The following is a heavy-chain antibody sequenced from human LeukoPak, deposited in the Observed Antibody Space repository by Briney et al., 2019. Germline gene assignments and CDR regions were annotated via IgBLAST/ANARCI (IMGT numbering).Heavy chain of an antibody. V-gene: IGHV3-23*01. Sequence: GGSLRLSCAASGFTFSSYVISWVRQATGIGLEWVATITGSGSGTYYADSVKGRFTISRDNSKNTLHLQMNSLRAEDTAVYYCARDAAYSLDYWGQGIMVTVSS. CDR1: GFTFSSYV. D-gene: IGHD2-15*01. J-gene: IGHJ4*02. CDR2: ITGSGSGT. CDR3: ARDAAYSLDY.